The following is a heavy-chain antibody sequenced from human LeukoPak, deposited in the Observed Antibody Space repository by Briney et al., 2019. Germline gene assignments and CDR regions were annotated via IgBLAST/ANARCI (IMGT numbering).Heavy chain of an antibody. CDR1: GFTFSSYD. CDR2: IGTAGDT. CDR3: ARALNDAFDI. V-gene: IGHV3-13*01. Sequence: PGGSLRLSCAASGFTFSSYDMHWVRQAPGKGLEWVSAIGTAGDTYYPGSVKGRFTISRENAKNSLYLQMSSLRAGDTAVYYCARALNDAFDIWGQGTMVTVSS. J-gene: IGHJ3*02.